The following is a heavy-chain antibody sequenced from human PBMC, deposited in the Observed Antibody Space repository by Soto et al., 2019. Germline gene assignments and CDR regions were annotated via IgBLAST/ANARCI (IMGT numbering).Heavy chain of an antibody. D-gene: IGHD4-17*01. CDR3: ARCNNDYGDYGH. J-gene: IGHJ4*02. CDR2: IYYSGST. Sequence: QLQLQESGPGLVKPSETLSLTCTVSGGSISSSSYYWGWIRQPPGKGLEWIGSIYYSGSTYYNPSLKSRVPISLDTSKNEFSLKLSSVTAADTAVYYCARCNNDYGDYGHWGQGTLVTVSS. CDR1: GGSISSSSYY. V-gene: IGHV4-39*01.